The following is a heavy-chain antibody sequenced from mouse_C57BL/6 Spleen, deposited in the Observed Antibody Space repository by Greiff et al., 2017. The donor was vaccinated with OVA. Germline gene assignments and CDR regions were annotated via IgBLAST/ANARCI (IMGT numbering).Heavy chain of an antibody. CDR1: GYTFTSYW. J-gene: IGHJ2*01. V-gene: IGHV1-50*01. CDR2: IDPSDSYT. Sequence: QVHVKQSGAELVKPGASVKLSCKASGYTFTSYWMQWVKQRPGQGLEWIGEIDPSDSYTNYNQKFKVKATLTVDTSSSTAYMQLSSLTSEDSAVYYCARSKLTGTDYWGQGTTLTVSS. D-gene: IGHD4-1*01. CDR3: ARSKLTGTDY.